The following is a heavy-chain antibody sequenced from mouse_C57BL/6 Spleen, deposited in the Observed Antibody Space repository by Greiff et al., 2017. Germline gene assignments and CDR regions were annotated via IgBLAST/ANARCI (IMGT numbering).Heavy chain of an antibody. CDR1: GYTFTSYW. CDR3: ARRYDYDEFAY. V-gene: IGHV1-64*01. Sequence: QVQLQQPGAELVKPGASVKLSCKASGYTFTSYWMHWVKQRPGQGLEWIGMIHPNSGSTNYNEKFKSKATLTVDKSSSTAYMQLSSLTSEDSAVYYCARRYDYDEFAYWGQGTLVTVSA. J-gene: IGHJ3*01. CDR2: IHPNSGST. D-gene: IGHD2-4*01.